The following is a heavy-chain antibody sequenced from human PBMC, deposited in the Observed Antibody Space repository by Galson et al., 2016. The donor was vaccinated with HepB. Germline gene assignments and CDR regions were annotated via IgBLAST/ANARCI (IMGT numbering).Heavy chain of an antibody. CDR1: GFTFRSYT. D-gene: IGHD3-10*01. CDR3: ASVHSGSFGFDI. V-gene: IGHV3-30*04. Sequence: SLRLSCAASGFTFRSYTMHWVRQAPGEGLEWVAVISSDGSNEHYADSVKVRFTISRDNSTNTLYVQMNSLRVDDTAVYYCASVHSGSFGFDIWGQGTMVTVSS. J-gene: IGHJ3*02. CDR2: ISSDGSNE.